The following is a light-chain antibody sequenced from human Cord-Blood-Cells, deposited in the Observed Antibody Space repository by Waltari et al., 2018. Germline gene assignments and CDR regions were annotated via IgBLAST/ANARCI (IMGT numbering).Light chain of an antibody. Sequence: QSALTQPPPVSGSPGQSITISCTGTSSDLGGYNYVSWYQQHPGKAPKLMIYDVSKRPSGVSNRFSGSKSGNTASLTISGLQAEDEADYYCSSYTSSSTWVFGGGTKLTVL. CDR1: SSDLGGYNY. CDR2: DVS. V-gene: IGLV2-14*01. J-gene: IGLJ3*02. CDR3: SSYTSSSTWV.